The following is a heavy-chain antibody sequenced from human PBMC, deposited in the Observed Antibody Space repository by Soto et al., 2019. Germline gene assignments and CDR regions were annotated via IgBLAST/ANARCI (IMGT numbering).Heavy chain of an antibody. Sequence: SETLSLTCTVSGGSVSSGSYYWSWIRQPPGKGLEWIGYIYYSGSTNYNPSLKSRVTISVDTSKNQFSLKLSSVTAADTAVYYCARDRRGYCSNTSCYNYYYYGMDVWGQGTTVTVSS. J-gene: IGHJ6*02. V-gene: IGHV4-61*01. CDR1: GGSVSSGSYY. D-gene: IGHD2-2*03. CDR2: IYYSGST. CDR3: ARDRRGYCSNTSCYNYYYYGMDV.